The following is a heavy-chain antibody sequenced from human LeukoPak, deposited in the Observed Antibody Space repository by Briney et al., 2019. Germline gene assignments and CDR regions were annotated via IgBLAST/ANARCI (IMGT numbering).Heavy chain of an antibody. CDR1: GYTFSSYG. Sequence: GASVKVSCKTSGYTFSSYGITWVRQAPGQGLEWMGWISAYNGNTNYAQKFQGRVTMTRDMSTSTVYMELSSLRSEDTAVYYCARGRTYDIYDYWGQGTLVTVSS. V-gene: IGHV1-18*01. CDR2: ISAYNGNT. CDR3: ARGRTYDIYDY. D-gene: IGHD3-9*01. J-gene: IGHJ4*02.